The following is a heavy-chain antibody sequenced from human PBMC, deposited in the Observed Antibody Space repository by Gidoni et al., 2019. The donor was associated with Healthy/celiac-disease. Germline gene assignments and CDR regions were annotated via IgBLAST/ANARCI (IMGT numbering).Heavy chain of an antibody. CDR2: ISWNSGSI. V-gene: IGHV3-9*01. CDR3: AKDMASNWVATIEGRKYYGMDV. Sequence: EVQRVASGGGLVQLGRSLRLSCAASGFTFDDYALPWVRQAPGKGLEWVAGISWNSGSIGYADSVKGRFTISRDNAKNSLYLQMNSLRAEDTALYYCAKDMASNWVATIEGRKYYGMDVWGQGTTVTVSS. CDR1: GFTFDDYA. J-gene: IGHJ6*02. D-gene: IGHD5-12*01.